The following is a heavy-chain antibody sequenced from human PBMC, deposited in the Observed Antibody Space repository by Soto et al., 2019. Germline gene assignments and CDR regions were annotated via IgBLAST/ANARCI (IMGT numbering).Heavy chain of an antibody. CDR3: ARAGYAYRLSPDYGMDV. CDR2: TYYRSKWYN. Sequence: SQTLSLTCAISGDSVSSSSAAWNWIRQSPSRGLEWLGRTYYRSKWYNDYAVSVKSRITINPDTSKNQFSLQLNSVTPEDTAVYYCARAGYAYRLSPDYGMDVWGQGTTVTVSS. V-gene: IGHV6-1*01. D-gene: IGHD3-16*01. CDR1: GDSVSSSSAA. J-gene: IGHJ6*02.